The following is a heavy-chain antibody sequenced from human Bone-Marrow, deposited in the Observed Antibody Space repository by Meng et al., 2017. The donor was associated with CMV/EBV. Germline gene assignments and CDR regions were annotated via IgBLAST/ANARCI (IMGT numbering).Heavy chain of an antibody. CDR2: ISYDGSNK. J-gene: IGHJ5*02. D-gene: IGHD3-3*01. CDR3: ARGAFGGGGWFDP. CDR1: GFTFSSYA. Sequence: GESLKISCAASGFTFSSYAMHWVRQAPGKGLEWVAVISYDGSNKYYADSVKGRFPISRDNSKNTLYLQMNSLRAEDTAVYYWARGAFGGGGWFDPWGQGTLVTVSS. V-gene: IGHV3-30-3*01.